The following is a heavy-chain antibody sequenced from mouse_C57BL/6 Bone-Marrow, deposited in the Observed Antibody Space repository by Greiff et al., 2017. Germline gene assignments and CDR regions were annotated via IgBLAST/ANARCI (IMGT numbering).Heavy chain of an antibody. CDR1: GYTFTSYW. D-gene: IGHD3-2*02. J-gene: IGHJ4*01. V-gene: IGHV1-69*01. CDR2: IDPSDSYT. Sequence: QVQLKQPGAELVMPGASVKLSCKASGYTFTSYWMHWVKQRPGQGLEWIGEIDPSDSYTNYNQKFKGKSTLTVDKSSSTAYMQLSSLTSEDSAVYYCARRGDSSGPYAMDYWGQGTSVTVSS. CDR3: ARRGDSSGPYAMDY.